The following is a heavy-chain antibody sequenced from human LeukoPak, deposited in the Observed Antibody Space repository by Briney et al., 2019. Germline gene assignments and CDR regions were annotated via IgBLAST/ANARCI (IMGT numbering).Heavy chain of an antibody. CDR3: AGSGCSSTSCYPA. CDR2: ISGSGGST. J-gene: IGHJ4*02. Sequence: PGGSLRLSCAASGFTFSSYAMSWVRQAPGKGLEWVSAISGSGGSTYYADSVKGRFTISRDNSKNTLYLQMNSLRAEDTVVYYCAGSGCSSTSCYPAWGQGTLVTVSS. CDR1: GFTFSSYA. V-gene: IGHV3-23*01. D-gene: IGHD2-2*01.